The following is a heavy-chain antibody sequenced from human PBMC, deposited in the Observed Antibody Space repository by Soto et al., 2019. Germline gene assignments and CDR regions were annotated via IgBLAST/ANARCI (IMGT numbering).Heavy chain of an antibody. D-gene: IGHD4-4*01. CDR1: GGSISSGGYS. CDR2: IYHSGST. Sequence: QLQLQESGSGLVKPSQTLSLTCAVSGGSISSGGYSWSWIRQPPGKGLEWIGYIYHSGSTYYNPSLESRVTISVDRSKNQCSLKLSSVTAADTAVYYCARGGGPDYIGAFDIWGQGTMVTVSS. V-gene: IGHV4-30-2*01. J-gene: IGHJ3*02. CDR3: ARGGGPDYIGAFDI.